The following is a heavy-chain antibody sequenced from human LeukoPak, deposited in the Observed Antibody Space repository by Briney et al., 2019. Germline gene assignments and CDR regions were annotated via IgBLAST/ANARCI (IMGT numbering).Heavy chain of an antibody. Sequence: ASVKVSCRASGGTFSSYATSWVRQAPGQGLEWMGRIIPIFGTANYAQKFQGRVTITTDESTSTAYMELSSLRSEDTAVYYCARDSYIFKATSLDYWGQGTLVTVSS. CDR3: ARDSYIFKATSLDY. D-gene: IGHD1-26*01. CDR1: GGTFSSYA. J-gene: IGHJ4*02. CDR2: IIPIFGTA. V-gene: IGHV1-69*05.